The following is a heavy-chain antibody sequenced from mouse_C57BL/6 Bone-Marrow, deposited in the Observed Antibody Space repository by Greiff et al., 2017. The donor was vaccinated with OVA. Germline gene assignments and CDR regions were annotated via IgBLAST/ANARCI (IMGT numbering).Heavy chain of an antibody. CDR3: AREDYGSSFGWYFDV. CDR2: IYPGSGST. J-gene: IGHJ1*03. D-gene: IGHD1-1*01. V-gene: IGHV1-55*01. CDR1: GYTFTSYW. Sequence: VQLQQSGAELVKPGASVKMSCKASGYTFTSYWITWVKQRPGQGLEWIGDIYPGSGSTNYNEKFKSKATLTVDTSSSTAYMQLSSLTSEDSAVYYGAREDYGSSFGWYFDVWGTGTTVTVSS.